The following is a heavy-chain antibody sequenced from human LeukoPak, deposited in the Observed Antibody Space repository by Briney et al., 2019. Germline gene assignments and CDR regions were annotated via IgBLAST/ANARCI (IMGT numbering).Heavy chain of an antibody. CDR3: AKDFGYSCGYGFDY. J-gene: IGHJ4*02. D-gene: IGHD5-18*01. V-gene: IGHV3-9*01. Sequence: PGRSLRLSCAASGFTFDDYAMRWVRQAPGKGLEWVSGISWNSGRIAYADSVKGRFTISRDNAKNSLYLQMNSLRAEDTALYYCAKDFGYSCGYGFDYWGQGTLVTVSS. CDR1: GFTFDDYA. CDR2: ISWNSGRI.